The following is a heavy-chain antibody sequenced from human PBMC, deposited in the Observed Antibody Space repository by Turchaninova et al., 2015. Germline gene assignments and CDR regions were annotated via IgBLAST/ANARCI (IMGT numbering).Heavy chain of an antibody. CDR1: GGSISSSDYS. D-gene: IGHD6-13*01. J-gene: IGHJ6*02. Sequence: QLQLQESGSGLVKPSQTLSLTCAVSGGSISSSDYSWNWIRPPPGKGLEWIGYLYHSGGTRYNPSLKSRVTSSVDRSKNQFSLNRSSVTAADTALYYCARGGWEKSSTWKNGMDVGGQGTTVTVSS. V-gene: IGHV4-30-2*01. CDR3: ARGGWEKSSTWKNGMDV. CDR2: LYHSGGT.